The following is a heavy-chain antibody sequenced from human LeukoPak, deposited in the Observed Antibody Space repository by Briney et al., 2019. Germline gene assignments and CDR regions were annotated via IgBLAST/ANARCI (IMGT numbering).Heavy chain of an antibody. V-gene: IGHV3-23*01. CDR1: GFTFSSYA. CDR2: ISGSGGST. Sequence: GGSLRLSCAASGFTFSSYAMSWVRQAPGKGLEWVSAISGSGGSTYYADSVKGRFTISRDNSKNTLYLQMNSLRAEDTAVYYCAKRAITMVRGVRYYYGMDVWGQGTTVTVSS. D-gene: IGHD3-10*01. CDR3: AKRAITMVRGVRYYYGMDV. J-gene: IGHJ6*02.